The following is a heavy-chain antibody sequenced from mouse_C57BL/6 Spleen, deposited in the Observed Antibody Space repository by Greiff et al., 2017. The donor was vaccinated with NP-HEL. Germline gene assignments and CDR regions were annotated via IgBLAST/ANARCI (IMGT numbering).Heavy chain of an antibody. CDR3: ARSYYDYVYDMDY. CDR2: INPSNGGT. V-gene: IGHV1-53*01. J-gene: IGHJ4*01. CDR1: GYTFTSYW. Sequence: VQLQQPGTELVKPGASVKLSCKASGYTFTSYWMHWVKQRPGQGLEWIGNINPSNGGTNYNEKFKSKATLTVDKSSSTAYMQLSSLTSKDSAVYYCARSYYDYVYDMDYWGQGTSVTVSS. D-gene: IGHD2-4*01.